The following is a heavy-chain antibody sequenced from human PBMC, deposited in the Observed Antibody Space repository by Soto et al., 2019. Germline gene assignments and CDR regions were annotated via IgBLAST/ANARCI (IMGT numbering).Heavy chain of an antibody. V-gene: IGHV3-15*07. J-gene: IGHJ4*02. D-gene: IGHD5-12*01. CDR1: GFTFSNAW. Sequence: PGGSLRLSCAASGFTFSNAWMNWVRQAPGKGLEWVGRIKSKTDGGTTDYAAPVKGRFTISRDDSKNTLYLQMNSLKTEDTAVYYCTTDVIEMATILRDYWGQGTLVTVSS. CDR3: TTDVIEMATILRDY. CDR2: IKSKTDGGTT.